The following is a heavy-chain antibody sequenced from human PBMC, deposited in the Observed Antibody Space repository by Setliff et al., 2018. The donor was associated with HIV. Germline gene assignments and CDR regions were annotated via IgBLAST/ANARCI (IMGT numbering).Heavy chain of an antibody. CDR2: IRYDGSNK. J-gene: IGHJ4*02. Sequence: PGGSLRLSCEASAFIFSSYGMHWVRQAPGKGLEWIAFIRYDGSNKYYADYVKGRFTISRANSKNTLYLEMTSLRAEDTAVYYCAKVDDSSGWYVPRGLNYFDYWGQGTLVTVSS. V-gene: IGHV3-30*02. D-gene: IGHD6-19*01. CDR3: AKVDDSSGWYVPRGLNYFDY. CDR1: AFIFSSYG.